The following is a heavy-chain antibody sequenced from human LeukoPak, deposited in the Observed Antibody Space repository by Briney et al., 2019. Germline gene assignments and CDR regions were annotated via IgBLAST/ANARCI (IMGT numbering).Heavy chain of an antibody. D-gene: IGHD3-10*01. CDR3: ARLRYYGSGSYPMTGNWFDP. V-gene: IGHV4-34*01. CDR1: GGSFSGYY. Sequence: SETLSLTCAVYGGSFSGYYWSWIRQPPGKGLEWIGSIYYSGSTYYNPSLKSRVTISVDTSKNHFSVKLSSVTAADTAVYYCARLRYYGSGSYPMTGNWFDPWGQGTLVTVSS. J-gene: IGHJ5*02. CDR2: IYYSGST.